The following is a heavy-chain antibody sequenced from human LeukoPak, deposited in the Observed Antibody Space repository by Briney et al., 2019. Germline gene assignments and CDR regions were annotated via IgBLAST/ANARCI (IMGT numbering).Heavy chain of an antibody. CDR2: IKEDGTEK. CDR3: AREVVLSTSAWFEY. D-gene: IGHD3-22*01. V-gene: IGHV3-7*01. J-gene: IGHJ4*02. Sequence: GGSLRLSCAVSGFTFSSYWKSWVRQAPGKGLEWVANIKEDGTEKYYQDSVKGRFTISRDNAKNSLYLQMNSLRAEDTAVYYCAREVVLSTSAWFEYWGQGTLVTVSS. CDR1: GFTFSSYW.